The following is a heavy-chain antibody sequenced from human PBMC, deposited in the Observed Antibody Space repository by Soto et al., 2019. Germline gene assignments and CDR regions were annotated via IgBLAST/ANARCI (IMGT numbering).Heavy chain of an antibody. J-gene: IGHJ6*02. D-gene: IGHD2-2*01. Sequence: PGGSLRLSCAASGFTFTSSTMKWVRRAPGKGLEWVSSISSGSSDKYYADSVRGRFTISRDDAKNSVYLQMKGLRAEDSAVYYCVRLDCSGTSCYFYGLDVWGQGTTVTVSS. CDR3: VRLDCSGTSCYFYGLDV. CDR1: GFTFTSST. V-gene: IGHV3-21*06. CDR2: ISSGSSDK.